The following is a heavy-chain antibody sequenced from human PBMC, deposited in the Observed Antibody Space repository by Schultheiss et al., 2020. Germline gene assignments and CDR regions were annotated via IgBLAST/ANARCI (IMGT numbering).Heavy chain of an antibody. J-gene: IGHJ5*02. CDR1: GFTFDDYA. V-gene: IGHV3-9*01. CDR2: ISWNSGSI. D-gene: IGHD6-13*01. CDR3: TTELRRSSWYVFAWFDP. Sequence: GGSLRLSCAASGFTFDDYAMHWVRQAPGKGLGWVSGISWNSGSIGYADAVKGRFTISRDNAKNSLYLQMNSLRAEDTAVYYCTTELRRSSWYVFAWFDPWGQGTLVTVSS.